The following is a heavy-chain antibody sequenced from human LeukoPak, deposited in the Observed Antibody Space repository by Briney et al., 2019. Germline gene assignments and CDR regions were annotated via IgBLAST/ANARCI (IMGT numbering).Heavy chain of an antibody. V-gene: IGHV3-23*01. CDR1: GFTFSSYA. CDR3: AKPRSDSSGYYYGNAFDI. J-gene: IGHJ3*02. CDR2: ISGSGGST. Sequence: GGSLRLSCAASGFTFSSYAMSWVRQAPGNGLEWVSAISGSGGSTYYADSVKGRFTISRDNSKNTLYLQMNSLRAEDTAVYYCAKPRSDSSGYYYGNAFDIWGQGTMVTVSS. D-gene: IGHD3-22*01.